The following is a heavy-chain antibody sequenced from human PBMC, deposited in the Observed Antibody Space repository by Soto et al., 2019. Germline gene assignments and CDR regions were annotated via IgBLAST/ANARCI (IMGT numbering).Heavy chain of an antibody. CDR1: GFTFSSYS. J-gene: IGHJ6*02. V-gene: IGHV3-48*02. CDR3: ARGTPHCSGGSFYEYYGMDV. D-gene: IGHD2-15*01. CDR2: ISSSSSTI. Sequence: EVQLVESGGGLVQPGGSLRLSCAASGFTFSSYSMNWVRQAPGKGLEWVSYISSSSSTIYYADSVKGRFTISRDNAKNALYLQMNSLRDEDTAVYYCARGTPHCSGGSFYEYYGMDVWGQGTTVTVSS.